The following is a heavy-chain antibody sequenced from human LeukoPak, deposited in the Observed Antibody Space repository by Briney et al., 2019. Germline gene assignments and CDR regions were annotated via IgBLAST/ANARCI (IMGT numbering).Heavy chain of an antibody. CDR1: GYTFTSYD. CDR2: MNPNSGNT. V-gene: IGHV1-8*03. D-gene: IGHD2-2*01. CDR3: ARFAAPSACSSTSCHPWDYYYYMDV. J-gene: IGHJ6*03. Sequence: ASVKVSCKASGYTFTSYDINWVRQATGQGLEWMGWMNPNSGNTGYAQKFQGRVTITTDESTSTAYMELSSLRSEDTAVYYCARFAAPSACSSTSCHPWDYYYYMDVWGKGTTVTVSS.